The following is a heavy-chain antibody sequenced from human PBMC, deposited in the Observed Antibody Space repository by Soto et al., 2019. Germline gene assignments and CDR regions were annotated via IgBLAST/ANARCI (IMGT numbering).Heavy chain of an antibody. CDR2: ISSSGSTI. D-gene: IGHD2-15*01. V-gene: IGHV3-48*03. CDR3: ARSYPLGYCSGGSCYSYYYYGMDV. Sequence: GSLRLSCAASGFTFSSYEMNWVRQAPGKGLEWVSYISSSGSTIYYADSVKGRFTISRDNAKNSLYLQMNSLRAEDTAVYYCARSYPLGYCSGGSCYSYYYYGMDVWGQGTTVTVSS. J-gene: IGHJ6*02. CDR1: GFTFSSYE.